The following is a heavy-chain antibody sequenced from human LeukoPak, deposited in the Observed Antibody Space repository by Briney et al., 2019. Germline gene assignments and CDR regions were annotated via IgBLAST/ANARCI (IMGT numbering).Heavy chain of an antibody. J-gene: IGHJ4*02. D-gene: IGHD5-12*01. V-gene: IGHV3-30*02. CDR1: GFTFSNYG. CDR2: IRFDGTNE. CDR3: AKVYSYSGHDGTPFEN. Sequence: GGSLRLSCAASGFTFSNYGMHWVRPAPVKGLEWVSFIRFDGTNENYADSVKGRFTVSRDSSKNRLYLQMNSLRPEDTAVYYCAKVYSYSGHDGTPFENWGQGILITVSA.